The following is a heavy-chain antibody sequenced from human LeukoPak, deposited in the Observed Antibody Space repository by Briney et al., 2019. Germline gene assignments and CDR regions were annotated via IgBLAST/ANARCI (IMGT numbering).Heavy chain of an antibody. CDR3: ARESNWAYYFDY. CDR2: SSTYNSDT. D-gene: IGHD1-1*01. CDR1: GYTFTSYG. J-gene: IGHJ4*02. V-gene: IGHV1-18*01. Sequence: ASVTVSCKASGYTFTSYGISWVRQAPGQGLEWMGWSSTYNSDTKYAQSLQGRVTMTTDTSTNTAYMELRDLRSDDTAVYYCARESNWAYYFDYWGQGTL.